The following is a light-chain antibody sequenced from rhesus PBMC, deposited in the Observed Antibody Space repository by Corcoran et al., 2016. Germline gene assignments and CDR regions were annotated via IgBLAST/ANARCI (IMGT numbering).Light chain of an antibody. J-gene: IGKJ1*01. V-gene: IGKV3-24*01. CDR3: LQHSNWPRT. Sequence: EIVMTQSPATLSLSPGERATLSCRASQSVSSSLAWYHQKPGQTPRLLIYGASSRATGIPDRFSGSGAGTDFTITISSLEPEDVAFYYCLQHSNWPRTFGQGTKVEIK. CDR1: QSVSSS. CDR2: GAS.